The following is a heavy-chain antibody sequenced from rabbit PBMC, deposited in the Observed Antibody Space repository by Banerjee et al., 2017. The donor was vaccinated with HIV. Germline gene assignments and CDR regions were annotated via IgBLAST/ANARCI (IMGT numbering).Heavy chain of an antibody. V-gene: IGHV1S45*01. D-gene: IGHD4-1*01. Sequence: QEQLEESGGDLVKPEGSLTLTCTASGFDFSNYYMSWVRQAPGKGLEWIGCINTSSGNTVYASWAKGRFTISKTSSTTVTLQMTSLTAADTATYFCARDLAGVIGWNFNLWGQGTLVTVS. J-gene: IGHJ4*01. CDR1: GFDFSNYYM. CDR3: ARDLAGVIGWNFNL. CDR2: INTSSGNT.